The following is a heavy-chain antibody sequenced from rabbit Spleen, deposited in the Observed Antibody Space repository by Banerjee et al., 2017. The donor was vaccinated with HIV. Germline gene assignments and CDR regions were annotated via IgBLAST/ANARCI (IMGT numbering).Heavy chain of an antibody. J-gene: IGHJ6*01. Sequence: QQQLEESGGGLVKPEGSLTLTCKASGFPFSNKAVMCWVRQAPGKGLEWIACIDPVFGSSYYACWENGRFPIYSHNPQNPLYLHLNSLAAADTATYFCVRDMANMGGDCGPYFFDLWGPGTLVPVS. D-gene: IGHD2-1*01. CDR1: GFPFSNKA. CDR2: IDPVFGSS. CDR3: VRDMANMGGDCGPYFFDL. V-gene: IGHV1S47*01.